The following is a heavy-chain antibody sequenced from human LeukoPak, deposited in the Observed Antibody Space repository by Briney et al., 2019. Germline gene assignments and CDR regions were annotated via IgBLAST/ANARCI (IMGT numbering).Heavy chain of an antibody. D-gene: IGHD2-15*01. J-gene: IGHJ5*02. CDR3: ARGDCSVSGCHGGNWFDP. CDR2: INPNSGGT. Sequence: ASVKVSCKASGYTFTGYYIHWVRQAPGQGLEWTGWINPNSGGTIYAQSFQGRVTMTRDTSSSTAHMELSRLRSDDTAVYYCARGDCSVSGCHGGNWFDPWGQGTLVTVSS. CDR1: GYTFTGYY. V-gene: IGHV1-2*02.